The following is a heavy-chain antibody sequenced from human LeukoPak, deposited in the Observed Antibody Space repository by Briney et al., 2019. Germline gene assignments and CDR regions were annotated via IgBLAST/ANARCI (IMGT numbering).Heavy chain of an antibody. Sequence: PSETLSLTCTVSSGSINSYYWGWVRQPAGRGLEWIGRIYTTGKTDYNPSLKSRLTMSVDTSKRQFSLNLTSVPAADTAIYFCARHGYTASHYFLDFWSQGTLVTVSS. CDR2: IYTTGKT. D-gene: IGHD3-16*01. CDR3: ARHGYTASHYFLDF. CDR1: SGSINSYY. J-gene: IGHJ4*02. V-gene: IGHV4-4*07.